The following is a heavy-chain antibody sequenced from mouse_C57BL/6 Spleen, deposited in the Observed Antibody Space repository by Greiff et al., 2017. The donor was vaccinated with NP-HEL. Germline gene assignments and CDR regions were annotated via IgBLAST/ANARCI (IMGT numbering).Heavy chain of an antibody. D-gene: IGHD2-4*01. CDR1: GFTFSDYY. V-gene: IGHV5-12*01. J-gene: IGHJ3*01. CDR2: ISNGGGST. CDR3: ARRDYDEAY. Sequence: EVQGVESGGGLVQPGGSLKLSCAASGFTFSDYYMYWVRQTPEKRLEWVAYISNGGGSTYYPDTVKGRFTISRDNAKNTLYLQMSRLKSEDTAMYYCARRDYDEAYWGQGTLVTVSA.